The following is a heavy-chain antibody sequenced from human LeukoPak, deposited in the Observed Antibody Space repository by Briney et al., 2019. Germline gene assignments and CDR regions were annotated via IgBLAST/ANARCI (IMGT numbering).Heavy chain of an antibody. CDR1: GFTFTNAW. V-gene: IGHV3-15*01. CDR2: IKSKTDGGTT. D-gene: IGHD3-16*01. Sequence: GGSLRLSCAASGFTFTNAWMYWVRQDPEKGREWVGRIKSKTDGGTTDYAAPVKGRFTISRDDSKNTLFLQMNSLKTEDTAVYYCTTQGYGYYYFDYWGQGTLVTVSS. CDR3: TTQGYGYYYFDY. J-gene: IGHJ4*02.